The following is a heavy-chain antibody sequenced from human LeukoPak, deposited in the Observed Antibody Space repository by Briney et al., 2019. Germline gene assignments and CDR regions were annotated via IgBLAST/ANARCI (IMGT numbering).Heavy chain of an antibody. D-gene: IGHD6-13*01. CDR2: ISSSGSYT. Sequence: GGSLRLSCAASGFTFSDYYMSWIRQAPGKGLEWVSYISSSGSYTNYADSVKGRFTISRDNAKNSLYPQMNSLRAEDTAVYYCARGITPRIAAPPGAFDIWGQGTMVTVSS. J-gene: IGHJ3*02. V-gene: IGHV3-11*05. CDR3: ARGITPRIAAPPGAFDI. CDR1: GFTFSDYY.